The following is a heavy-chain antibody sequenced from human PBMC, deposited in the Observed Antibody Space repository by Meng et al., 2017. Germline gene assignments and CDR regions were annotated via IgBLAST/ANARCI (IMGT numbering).Heavy chain of an antibody. V-gene: IGHV4-38-2*02. CDR2: IYHSGST. Sequence: SETLSLTCTVSGYSISSGHYWGWSRQPPGKGLEWIGSIYHSGSTYYNPSLKSRVTISVDTSNNQFSLKLSSVTAADTAVYYCARDKLTLLALNTRRADYWGQGTLVTVSS. CDR1: GYSISSGHY. J-gene: IGHJ4*02. CDR3: ARDKLTLLALNTRRADY. D-gene: IGHD2-15*01.